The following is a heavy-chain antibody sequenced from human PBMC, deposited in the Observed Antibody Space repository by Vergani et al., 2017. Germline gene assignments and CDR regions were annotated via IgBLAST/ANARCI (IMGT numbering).Heavy chain of an antibody. CDR1: GFTFSSYA. V-gene: IGHV3-23*01. CDR2: ISGSGGST. D-gene: IGHD3-22*01. J-gene: IGHJ5*02. CDR3: AKAPGYYDSSGYYYAPGGWFDP. Sequence: EVQLLESGGGLVQPGGSLRLSCAASGFTFSSYAMSWVRQAPGKGLEWVSAISGSGGSTYYADSVKGRFTISRDNSKNTLYLQMNSLRAEDTAVYYCAKAPGYYDSSGYYYAPGGWFDPWGQGTLVTVSS.